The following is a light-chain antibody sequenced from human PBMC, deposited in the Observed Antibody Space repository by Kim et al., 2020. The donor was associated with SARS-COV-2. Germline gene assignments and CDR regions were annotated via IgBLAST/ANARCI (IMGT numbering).Light chain of an antibody. CDR3: QQTYMTPLT. V-gene: IGKV1-39*01. Sequence: ASVGDRVTITCRASKTINANLNWYQQKPGKAPNLLIYAAYTLQSGVPSRFSGSKTGTEFTLTISSLQPEDFATYYCQQTYMTPLTFGGGTKVDIK. CDR1: KTINAN. J-gene: IGKJ4*01. CDR2: AAY.